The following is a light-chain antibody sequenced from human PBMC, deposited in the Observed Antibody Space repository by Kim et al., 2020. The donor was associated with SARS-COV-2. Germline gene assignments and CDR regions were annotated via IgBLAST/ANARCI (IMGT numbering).Light chain of an antibody. CDR3: QQRYSWPPLFT. V-gene: IGKV3-11*01. CDR1: QSISSY. J-gene: IGKJ3*01. CDR2: AAS. Sequence: PGERAPLSCRASQSISSYLAWYQQKPGQAPRLLIYAASNRATGIPARSSGSGSGTGFTLSISSLEPEDFAVYYCQQRYSWPPLFTFGPGTKVDIK.